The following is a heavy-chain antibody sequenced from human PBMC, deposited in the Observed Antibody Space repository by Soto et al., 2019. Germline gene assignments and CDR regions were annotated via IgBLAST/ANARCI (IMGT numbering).Heavy chain of an antibody. J-gene: IGHJ4*02. V-gene: IGHV4-4*02. Sequence: QVQLQESGPGLVKPSGTLSLTCGVSRGSVSSNNWWTWVRQPPGKGLEWIGEIYQTWTTNYNPSLQSRVTISLDKSNNHFSLKLNSVTAADTAVYYCARRIALSGTAGAPGDWGQGTLVIVSS. CDR3: ARRIALSGTAGAPGD. CDR2: IYQTWTT. CDR1: RGSVSSNNW. D-gene: IGHD6-19*01.